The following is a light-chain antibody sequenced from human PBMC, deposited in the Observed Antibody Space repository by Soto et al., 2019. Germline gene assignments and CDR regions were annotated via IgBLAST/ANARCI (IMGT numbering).Light chain of an antibody. J-gene: IGLJ1*01. V-gene: IGLV2-8*01. CDR3: SSYSRSINYV. CDR1: NNDIGGYTY. Sequence: QSVLTQPPSASGSPGQSVTISCTGSNNDIGGYTYVPWSQQLPGKAPKLIIYEVNTRPSGIPARFSGSKAGNTASLTVSGLQPEDEAEYFCSSYSRSINYVFGTGTKVTVL. CDR2: EVN.